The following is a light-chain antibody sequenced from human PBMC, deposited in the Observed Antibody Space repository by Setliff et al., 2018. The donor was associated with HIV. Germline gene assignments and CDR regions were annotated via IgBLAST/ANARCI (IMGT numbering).Light chain of an antibody. CDR2: EVR. V-gene: IGLV2-14*02. CDR3: SSYSTTNTIL. CDR1: SSDVGNYNV. J-gene: IGLJ2*01. Sequence: QSVLTQPASVSGSPGQSITISCTGTSSDVGNYNVVSWFQQHPGKAPKLIIYEVRTRPSGVSTRFSGSKSGDTASLTISGLQAEDEADYYCSSYSTTNTILFGGGT.